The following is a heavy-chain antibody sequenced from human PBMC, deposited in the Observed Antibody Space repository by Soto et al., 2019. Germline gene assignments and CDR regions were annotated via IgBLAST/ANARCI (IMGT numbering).Heavy chain of an antibody. J-gene: IGHJ5*02. CDR1: GFTFSPAW. CDR2: IKSKADGGTK. D-gene: IGHD2-15*01. CDR3: CVVKRRDQYSTSGYWFDP. V-gene: IGHV3-15*01. Sequence: PRGSLRHSCGASGFTFSPAWMRWGRQAPGKGLGWVGRIKSKADGGTKDYGAPVRGRFTISRDDSKDTLYLQMNSLRIEDTAVYYCCVVKRRDQYSTSGYWFDPWGPGTLVTVSS.